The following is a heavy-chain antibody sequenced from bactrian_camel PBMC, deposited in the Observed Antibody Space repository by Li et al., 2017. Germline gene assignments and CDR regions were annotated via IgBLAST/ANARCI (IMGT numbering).Heavy chain of an antibody. Sequence: VQLVESGGGLVQPGGSLRLSCIDSGFDFVNNDMGWYRRTPGNRCELVATITTDAAKYYADSVKGRFTISRDDAKNTVYLQMNSLKPEDTAKYHCVRAGFNNEDNKWGQGTQVTVS. J-gene: IGHJ4*01. CDR3: VRAGFNNEDNK. CDR2: ITTDAAK. V-gene: IGHV3S53*01. D-gene: IGHD1*01. CDR1: GFDFVNND.